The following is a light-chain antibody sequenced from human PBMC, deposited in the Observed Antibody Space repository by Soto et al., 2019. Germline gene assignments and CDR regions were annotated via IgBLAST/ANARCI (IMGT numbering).Light chain of an antibody. CDR3: QQRSNWPWT. Sequence: EIMLTQSPATLSLSPGERATLSCRASQSVSSYLAWYQQKPGQAPRLLIYDASNRATGIPARFSGSGSGTDFTLTISSLEPEDFAVYYCQQRSNWPWTFGQGTNVDI. V-gene: IGKV3-11*01. CDR2: DAS. J-gene: IGKJ1*01. CDR1: QSVSSY.